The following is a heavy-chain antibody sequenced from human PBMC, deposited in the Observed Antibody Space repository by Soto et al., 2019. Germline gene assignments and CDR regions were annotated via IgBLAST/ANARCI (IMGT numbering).Heavy chain of an antibody. V-gene: IGHV4-59*08. Sequence: SETLSLTCTVSGGSISSYYWSWIRQPPGKGLEWIGYIYYSGSTNYNPSLESRVTISVDTSKNQFSLKLSSVTAADTAVYYCARHSPMYSRENDYWGQGTLVTVSS. D-gene: IGHD6-13*01. CDR1: GGSISSYY. CDR2: IYYSGST. CDR3: ARHSPMYSRENDY. J-gene: IGHJ4*02.